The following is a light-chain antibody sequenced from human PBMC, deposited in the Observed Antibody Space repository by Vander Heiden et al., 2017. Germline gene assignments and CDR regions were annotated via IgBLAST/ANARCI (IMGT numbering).Light chain of an antibody. J-gene: IGLJ2*01. CDR3: QYFDNTIVV. CDR1: SDIIAGYY. CDR2: ENN. Sequence: NFMRTQPHSASESPGKTVTICCTGSSDIIAGYYVQWYQQLPSSAPTLVIYENNQRPSGVPDRFSGSIDSSSNSASLTISGLEAEDEYYYYSQYFDNTIVVFGGGTKVTVL. V-gene: IGLV6-57*02.